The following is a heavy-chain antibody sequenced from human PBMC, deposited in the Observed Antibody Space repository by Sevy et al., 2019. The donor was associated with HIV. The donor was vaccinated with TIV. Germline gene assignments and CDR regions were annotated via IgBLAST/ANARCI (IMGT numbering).Heavy chain of an antibody. V-gene: IGHV3-23*01. D-gene: IGHD6-13*01. CDR2: ISGRGGST. Sequence: GGSLRLSCAASEFTFSSYAMSWVRQAPGKGLEWVSAISGRGGSTYYADSVKGRFTISRDNSKNTLYLKMNSLRAEDTDLYYCAKELFGAAAAFYWYFDLWGRGTLVTVSS. CDR3: AKELFGAAAAFYWYFDL. J-gene: IGHJ2*01. CDR1: EFTFSSYA.